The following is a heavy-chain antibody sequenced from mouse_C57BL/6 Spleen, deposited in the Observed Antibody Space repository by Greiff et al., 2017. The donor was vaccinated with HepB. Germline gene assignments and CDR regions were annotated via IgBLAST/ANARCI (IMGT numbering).Heavy chain of an antibody. CDR1: GFTFSSYA. CDR3: ARDRDDGYFNYFDY. CDR2: ISDGGSYT. J-gene: IGHJ2*01. V-gene: IGHV5-4*01. D-gene: IGHD2-3*01. Sequence: EVMLVESGGGLVKPGGSLKLSCAASGFTFSSYAMSWVRQTPEKRLEWVATISDGGSYTDYPDNVKGRSTISRDNAKNNLYLQMSHLKSEDTAMYYCARDRDDGYFNYFDYWGQGTTLTVSS.